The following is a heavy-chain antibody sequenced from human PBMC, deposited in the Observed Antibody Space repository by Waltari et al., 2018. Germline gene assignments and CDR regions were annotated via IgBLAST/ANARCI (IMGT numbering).Heavy chain of an antibody. V-gene: IGHV4-34*01. CDR1: DGSFSGYF. D-gene: IGHD3-10*01. CDR2: INRDGSN. CDR3: ARVGDYHGSGRFGLDV. Sequence: QVQLQQWGAGLLKPSETLSLTCAVYDGSFSGYFWSWNRQSPGKGLEWIGQINRDGSNISNPSLKRRVAMSVDSLKSQISLRLTSVTAADAAVYYCARVGDYHGSGRFGLDVWGQGTRVTVSS. J-gene: IGHJ6*02.